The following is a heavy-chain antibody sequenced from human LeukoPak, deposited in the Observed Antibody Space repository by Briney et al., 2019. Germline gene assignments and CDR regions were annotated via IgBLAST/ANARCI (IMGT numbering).Heavy chain of an antibody. Sequence: GGSLRLSCAAPGFTFSDYYMNWIRQAPGKGLEWVSYISSSGSSIDYADSVKGRFITSRDNAKNSLYLQMNSLRAEDTAVYYCAREFSGSNYGFPFDYWGQGTLVTVSS. CDR1: GFTFSDYY. V-gene: IGHV3-11*04. CDR3: AREFSGSNYGFPFDY. D-gene: IGHD1-26*01. CDR2: ISSSGSSI. J-gene: IGHJ4*02.